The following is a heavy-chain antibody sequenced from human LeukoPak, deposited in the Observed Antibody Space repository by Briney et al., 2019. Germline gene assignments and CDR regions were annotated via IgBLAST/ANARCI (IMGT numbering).Heavy chain of an antibody. CDR1: GYTFTRDG. Sequence: ASVKVSCKTSGYTFTRDGISWVRQAPGQGLEWMAWISGYNGDTNYAQKFYGRVTLTTDTSTSTAYMDLRSLRSDDTAVYYCARGGSYDDYFDYWGQGTLVTVSS. CDR3: ARGGSYDDYFDY. V-gene: IGHV1-18*01. D-gene: IGHD1-26*01. J-gene: IGHJ4*02. CDR2: ISGYNGDT.